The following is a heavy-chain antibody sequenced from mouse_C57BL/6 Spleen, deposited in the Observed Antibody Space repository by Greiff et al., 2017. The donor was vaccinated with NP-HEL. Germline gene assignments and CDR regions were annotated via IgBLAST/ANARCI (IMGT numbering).Heavy chain of an antibody. D-gene: IGHD1-1*01. J-gene: IGHJ4*01. CDR2: INPSNGGT. CDR3: AREGYYGSLLHYYAMDY. Sequence: QVQLQQPGTELVKPGASVKLSCKASGYTFTSYWMHWVKQRPGQGLEWIGNINPSNGGTNYNEKFKSKATLTVDKSSSTAYMQLSSLTSEDSAVYYCAREGYYGSLLHYYAMDYWGQGTSVTVSS. V-gene: IGHV1-53*01. CDR1: GYTFTSYW.